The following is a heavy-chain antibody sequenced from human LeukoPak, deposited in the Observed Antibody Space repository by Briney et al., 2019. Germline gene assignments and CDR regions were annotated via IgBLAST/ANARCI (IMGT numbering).Heavy chain of an antibody. J-gene: IGHJ6*01. D-gene: IGHD3-10*01. CDR1: GGSISSYY. V-gene: IGHV4-59*01. CDR3: ARGLRYGSWMDG. Sequence: PSETLSLTCTVSGGSISSYYWSWIRQPPGKGLEWIGYIYYSGSTNYNPSLKSRVTISVDTSKNQFSLKLSSVTAADTGVHYSARGLRYGSWMDGLGQRNTVTGSS. CDR2: IYYSGST.